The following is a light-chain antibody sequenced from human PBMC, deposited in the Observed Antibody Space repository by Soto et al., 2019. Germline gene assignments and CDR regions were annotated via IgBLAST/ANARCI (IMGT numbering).Light chain of an antibody. J-gene: IGLJ2*01. Sequence: QSALTQPASVSGSPGQSITISCTGTSSDVGGYNYVSWYQQHPGKAPKLMIYDVSNRPSGVSNRFSGSKSGNTASLTISGLQAEDEADYTSSSTRVFGGGTKLTVL. V-gene: IGLV2-14*01. CDR1: SSDVGGYNY. CDR2: DVS. CDR3: SSTRV.